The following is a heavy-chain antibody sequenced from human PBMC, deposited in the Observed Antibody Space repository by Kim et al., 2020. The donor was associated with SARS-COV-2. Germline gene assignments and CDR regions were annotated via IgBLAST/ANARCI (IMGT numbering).Heavy chain of an antibody. CDR3: ASGGSDAFDI. J-gene: IGHJ3*02. CDR2: ST. V-gene: IGHV4-34*01. Sequence: STNYNPSLTSRVTISVATSKNQFSLKLSSVTAADTAVYYCASGGSDAFDIWGQGTMVTVSS.